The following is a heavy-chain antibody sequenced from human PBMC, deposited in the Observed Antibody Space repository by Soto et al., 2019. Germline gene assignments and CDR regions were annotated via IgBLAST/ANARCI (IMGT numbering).Heavy chain of an antibody. Sequence: PGGSLRLSCAASGFTFSSYAMSWVRQAPGKGLEWVSAISVSGGSTYYADSVKGRFTISRDNSKNTLYLQMNSLRAEDTAVYYCANSGSSSWYSWHYYYGMDVWGQGTTVTV. V-gene: IGHV3-23*01. CDR3: ANSGSSSWYSWHYYYGMDV. CDR2: ISVSGGST. CDR1: GFTFSSYA. D-gene: IGHD6-13*01. J-gene: IGHJ6*02.